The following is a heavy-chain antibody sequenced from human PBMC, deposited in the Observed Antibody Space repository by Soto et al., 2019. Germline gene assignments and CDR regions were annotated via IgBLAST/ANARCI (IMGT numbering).Heavy chain of an antibody. Sequence: QVQLVQSGAEVKKPGASVKVSCKASGYTFTSYGISWVRQAPGQGLEWMGWISAYNGNTNYAQKLQGRVTMTTDTSTSTVYMELRSVRSDDTGVYYCASSLLVGYGLEGESDWGQGTLVTVSS. CDR1: GYTFTSYG. CDR3: ASSLLVGYGLEGESD. J-gene: IGHJ4*02. D-gene: IGHD5-18*01. CDR2: ISAYNGNT. V-gene: IGHV1-18*01.